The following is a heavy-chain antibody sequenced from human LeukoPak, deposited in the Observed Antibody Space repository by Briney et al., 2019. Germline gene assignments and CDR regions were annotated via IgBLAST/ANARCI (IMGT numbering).Heavy chain of an antibody. V-gene: IGHV1-2*02. CDR2: INPDSGGT. D-gene: IGHD3-3*02. Sequence: GASVTVSCKASGYTFTGYYLHWVRQAPGQGLEWMGWINPDSGGTDSAQRFQGRVTLTRDTSITTAYMELSRLISDDTAVYYCAVLERGISPRGDFDYWGQGTLVTVSS. CDR1: GYTFTGYY. CDR3: AVLERGISPRGDFDY. J-gene: IGHJ4*02.